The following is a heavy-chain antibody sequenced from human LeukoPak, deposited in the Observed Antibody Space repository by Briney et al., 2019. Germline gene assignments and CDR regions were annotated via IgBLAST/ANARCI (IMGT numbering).Heavy chain of an antibody. V-gene: IGHV3-23*01. J-gene: IGHJ4*02. CDR1: GFSFSTYA. Sequence: PGWSLRLSCAASGFSFSTYAMSWVRQAPGKGLEWVSAISATCGSTYYADSVKGRFTISRDNSKNTLYLQINTLRAEDTAVYYCANRPLAYWGQGTLVTVSS. CDR2: ISATCGST. CDR3: ANRPLAY.